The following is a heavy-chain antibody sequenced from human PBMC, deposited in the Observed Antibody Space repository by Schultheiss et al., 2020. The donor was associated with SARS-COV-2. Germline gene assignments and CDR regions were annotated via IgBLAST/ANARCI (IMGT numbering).Heavy chain of an antibody. CDR1: GFVFSNYA. CDR2: ISGSGTTT. Sequence: GGSLRLSCAASGFVFSNYAMTWVRQAPGKGLEWVSTISGSGTTTHYTDSVKGRLIISRDNSKNTLYLQMNSLRDEDTAVYYCAKDGDSGSNGNWRDPWGQGTLVTVSS. D-gene: IGHD1-26*01. V-gene: IGHV3-23*01. J-gene: IGHJ5*02. CDR3: AKDGDSGSNGNWRDP.